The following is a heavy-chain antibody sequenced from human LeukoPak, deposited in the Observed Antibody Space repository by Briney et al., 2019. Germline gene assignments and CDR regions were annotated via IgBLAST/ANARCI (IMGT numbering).Heavy chain of an antibody. V-gene: IGHV3-74*01. CDR1: GFTFSSHC. Sequence: PGGSLRLSCVAAGFTFSSHCMHCVRHVQGKGLVWVSRIDYEGGTADYADSVEGRFTISRDNARNTLYLQMNSLRAEDTAIYYCARNNWVIDYWGLGTLVTVSS. D-gene: IGHD1/OR15-1a*01. J-gene: IGHJ4*01. CDR2: IDYEGGTA. CDR3: ARNNWVIDY.